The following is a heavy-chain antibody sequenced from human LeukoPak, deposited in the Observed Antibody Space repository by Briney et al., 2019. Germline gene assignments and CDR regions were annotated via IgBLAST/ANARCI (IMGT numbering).Heavy chain of an antibody. J-gene: IGHJ5*02. CDR2: IYTSGST. CDR3: AREAYYDILTDYRDPPFWLDP. Sequence: SETLSLTCTVSGGSDSSYYWSWIRQPAGKGLEWIGRIYTSGSTNYNPSLKSRVIISVDTSKNQFSLKLSSVTAADTAVYYCAREAYYDILTDYRDPPFWLDPWGQGTLVTVSS. CDR1: GGSDSSYY. V-gene: IGHV4-4*07. D-gene: IGHD3-9*01.